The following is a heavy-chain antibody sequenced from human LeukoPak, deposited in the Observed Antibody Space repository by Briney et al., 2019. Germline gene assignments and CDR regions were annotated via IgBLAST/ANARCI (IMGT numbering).Heavy chain of an antibody. CDR1: GFTFSSCG. CDR3: AKALTSGWYLDAFNI. CDR2: ISYDGSNK. J-gene: IGHJ3*02. Sequence: LRLSCAASGFTFSSCGMHWVRQAPGKGLEWVAVISYDGSNKYYADSVKGRFTISRDNSKNTLFLEMNSLRAEDTAVYYCAKALTSGWYLDAFNIWGQGTMVTVSS. V-gene: IGHV3-30*18. D-gene: IGHD6-19*01.